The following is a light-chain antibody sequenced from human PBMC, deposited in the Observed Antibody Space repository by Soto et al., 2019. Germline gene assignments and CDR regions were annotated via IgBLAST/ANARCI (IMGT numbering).Light chain of an antibody. J-gene: IGKJ3*01. CDR2: AAS. Sequence: DIQLTQSPSFLSASVGDRVTITCRASQGISRYLAWYQQKPGKAPNLLIYAASTLQSGVPSRFSGSGSGTDFTLTISGLHAEDFATYCCQPLESYPFTFGPGTKVDFK. CDR1: QGISRY. V-gene: IGKV1-9*01. CDR3: QPLESYPFT.